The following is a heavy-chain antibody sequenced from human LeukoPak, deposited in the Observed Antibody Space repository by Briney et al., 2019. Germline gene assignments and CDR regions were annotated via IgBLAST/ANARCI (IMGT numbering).Heavy chain of an antibody. CDR2: ISGDGGST. CDR1: GFTFDDYA. V-gene: IGHV3-43*02. CDR3: AKANSWFGESTVFAS. Sequence: GGSLRLSCAASGFTFDDYAMHWVRQAPGKGLEWVSLISGDGGSTYYAGSVKGRFTISRDNSKNSLYLEVNSLRTEDTALYYCAKANSWFGESTVFASWGQGTLVTVSS. J-gene: IGHJ4*02. D-gene: IGHD3-10*01.